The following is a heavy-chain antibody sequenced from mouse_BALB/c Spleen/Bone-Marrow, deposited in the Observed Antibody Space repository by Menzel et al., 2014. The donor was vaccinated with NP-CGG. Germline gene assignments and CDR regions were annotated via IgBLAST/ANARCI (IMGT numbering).Heavy chain of an antibody. Sequence: QVQLKDSGPGLVAPSQSLSITCTISGFSLTSYGVHWVRQPPGKGLEWLVVIWSDGSTTYNSALKSRLSISKDNSKSQVFLKMNSLQTDDTARYYCARNGNFYSMDYWGQGTSVTVSS. CDR1: GFSLTSYG. D-gene: IGHD2-1*01. CDR3: ARNGNFYSMDY. CDR2: IWSDGST. J-gene: IGHJ4*01. V-gene: IGHV2-6-1*01.